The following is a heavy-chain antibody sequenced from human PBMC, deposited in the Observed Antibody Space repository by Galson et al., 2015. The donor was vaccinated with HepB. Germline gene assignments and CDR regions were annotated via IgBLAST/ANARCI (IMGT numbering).Heavy chain of an antibody. Sequence: SLRLSCADSAFTFGTYVMHWVRQAPGKGLEWVAVVSNDGSKTSYADSVKGRFTISRDNSKNSLYLEMNGLRVEDTAVYFCARGETYYNSGTFAPFDPWGQGTLVTV. V-gene: IGHV3-30-3*01. CDR1: AFTFGTYV. CDR3: ARGETYYNSGTFAPFDP. CDR2: VSNDGSKT. J-gene: IGHJ5*02. D-gene: IGHD3-10*01.